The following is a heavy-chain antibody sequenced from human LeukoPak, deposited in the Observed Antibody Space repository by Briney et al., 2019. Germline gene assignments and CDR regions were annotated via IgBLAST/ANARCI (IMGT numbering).Heavy chain of an antibody. D-gene: IGHD1-26*01. V-gene: IGHV3-23*01. Sequence: GGSLRLSCAASGFTFSSYGMHWVRQAPGKGLEWVSAISGSGGSTYYADSVKGRFTISRDNSKNTLYLQMNSLRAEDTAVYYCAGIVGASYFDYWGQGTLVTVSS. CDR2: ISGSGGST. CDR1: GFTFSSYG. CDR3: AGIVGASYFDY. J-gene: IGHJ4*02.